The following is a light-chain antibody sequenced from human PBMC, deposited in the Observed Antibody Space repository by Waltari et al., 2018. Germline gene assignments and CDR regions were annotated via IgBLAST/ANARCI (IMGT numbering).Light chain of an antibody. V-gene: IGKV1-6*01. Sequence: AIQMTQSPSSLSASVGDRVTVTCRASQDIRNDLGWYQQKPGKAPKLLIYAASTLQSGGPSRFSGSRFGTEFTLTISSLQPEDFATYYCLQDYNCPRAFGQGTKVEMK. CDR1: QDIRND. CDR2: AAS. J-gene: IGKJ1*01. CDR3: LQDYNCPRA.